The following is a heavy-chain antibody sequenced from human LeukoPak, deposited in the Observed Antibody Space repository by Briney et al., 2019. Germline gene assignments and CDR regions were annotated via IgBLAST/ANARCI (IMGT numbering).Heavy chain of an antibody. Sequence: PGGSLRLSCAASGFTFSSYWMSWVRQAPGKGLEWVANIKQDGSEKYYVDSVKGRFTISRDNAKNSLYLQMNSLRAEDTAVYYCARDVSGFNHWFDPWGQGTLVTVSS. CDR3: ARDVSGFNHWFDP. D-gene: IGHD2-8*01. CDR1: GFTFSSYW. CDR2: IKQDGSEK. V-gene: IGHV3-7*01. J-gene: IGHJ5*02.